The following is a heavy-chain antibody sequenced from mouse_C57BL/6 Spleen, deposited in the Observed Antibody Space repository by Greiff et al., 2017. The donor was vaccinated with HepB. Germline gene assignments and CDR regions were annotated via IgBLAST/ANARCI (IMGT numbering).Heavy chain of an antibody. D-gene: IGHD1-1*01. J-gene: IGHJ2*01. V-gene: IGHV1-4*01. CDR2: INPSSGYT. Sequence: VQLQQSGAELARPGASVKMSCKASGYTFTSYTMHWVKQRPGQGLEWIGYINPSSGYTKYNQKFKDKATLTADKSSSTAYMKMGSQTSEDSAVYYCARGRSYYGSVDYWGQGTTLTVSS. CDR3: ARGRSYYGSVDY. CDR1: GYTFTSYT.